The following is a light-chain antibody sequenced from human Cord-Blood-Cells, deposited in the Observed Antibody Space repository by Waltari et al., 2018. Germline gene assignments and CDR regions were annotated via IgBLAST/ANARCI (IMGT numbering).Light chain of an antibody. J-gene: IGKJ4*01. CDR2: AAS. Sequence: DIQMTQXPSSXSASVGDRVTITCRASQSISSYLNWYQQKPGKAPKLLIYAASSLQSGVPSXFSXSGSXTDFTLTISSLQPXDFAXYYCQQSYSTLSLTFGGGTKVEIK. CDR3: QQSYSTLSLT. CDR1: QSISSY. V-gene: IGKV1-39*01.